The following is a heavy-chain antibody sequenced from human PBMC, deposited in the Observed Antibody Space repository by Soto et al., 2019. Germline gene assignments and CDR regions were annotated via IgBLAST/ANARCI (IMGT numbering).Heavy chain of an antibody. CDR1: GGSISSSSYY. V-gene: IGHV4-39*01. CDR2: IYYSGST. D-gene: IGHD6-19*01. Sequence: SETLSLTCTVSGGSISSSSYYWGWIRQPPGKGLEWIGSIYYSGSTYYNPSLKSRVTISVDTSKNQFSLKLSSVTAADTAVYYCARGSLHIAVAGNFDYWGQGTLVTVSS. CDR3: ARGSLHIAVAGNFDY. J-gene: IGHJ4*02.